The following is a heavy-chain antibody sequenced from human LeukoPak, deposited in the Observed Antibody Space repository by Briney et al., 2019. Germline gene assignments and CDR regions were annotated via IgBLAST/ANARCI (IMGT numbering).Heavy chain of an antibody. CDR2: ILDDGSNK. J-gene: IGHJ5*02. CDR1: GFTFSSYG. CDR3: AKDPLGSLWIQLQFDP. V-gene: IGHV3-30*02. D-gene: IGHD5-18*01. Sequence: QPGGSLRLSCAASGFTFSSYGMHWVRQAPGKGLEWVAFILDDGSNKYYADSVKGRFTISRDNSKNTLYLQMNSLRAEDTAVYYCAKDPLGSLWIQLQFDPWGQGTLVTVSS.